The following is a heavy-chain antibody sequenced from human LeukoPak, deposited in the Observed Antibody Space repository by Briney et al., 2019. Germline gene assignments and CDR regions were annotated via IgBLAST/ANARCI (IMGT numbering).Heavy chain of an antibody. D-gene: IGHD6-13*01. J-gene: IGHJ3*02. Sequence: EASVTVSCKASGYTFTGYYLHWVRQAPGQGLEWVVWINPNNGGTNYAQTFQGRVTMTRDTSISTAYMELSRLRFDDTAVYYCARGGSRSSGAFDIWGQGTMVTVSA. CDR1: GYTFTGYY. V-gene: IGHV1-2*02. CDR2: INPNNGGT. CDR3: ARGGSRSSGAFDI.